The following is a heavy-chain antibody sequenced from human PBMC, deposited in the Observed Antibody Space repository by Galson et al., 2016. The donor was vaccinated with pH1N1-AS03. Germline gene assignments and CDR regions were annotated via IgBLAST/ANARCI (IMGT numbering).Heavy chain of an antibody. D-gene: IGHD5-18*01. Sequence: SLRLSCAASGFTFSNYDMNWVRLAPGRGLEWVSYISSSGTVYYTDSVKGRFTISRDKAKNSLYLQMNSLRAEDTAVYCCAGGRRGYSTGWGNYFDYWGQGTLVTVSS. J-gene: IGHJ4*02. V-gene: IGHV3-69-1*01. CDR2: ISSSGTV. CDR1: GFTFSNYD. CDR3: AGGRRGYSTGWGNYFDY.